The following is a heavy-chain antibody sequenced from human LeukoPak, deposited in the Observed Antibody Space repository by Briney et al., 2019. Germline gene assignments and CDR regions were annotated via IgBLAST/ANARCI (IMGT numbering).Heavy chain of an antibody. Sequence: PGGSLRLSCAASGFTFSDYYMSWIRQAPGKGLEWVSYISSSGSTIYYADSVKGRFTISRDNAKNSLYLQMNSLRAEDTALYYCAKDIDGSGSSFDYWGQGTLVTVSS. D-gene: IGHD3-10*01. V-gene: IGHV3-11*01. CDR3: AKDIDGSGSSFDY. CDR1: GFTFSDYY. J-gene: IGHJ4*02. CDR2: ISSSGSTI.